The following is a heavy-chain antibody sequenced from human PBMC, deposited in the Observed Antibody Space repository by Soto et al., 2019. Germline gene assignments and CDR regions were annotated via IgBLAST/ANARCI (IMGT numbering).Heavy chain of an antibody. V-gene: IGHV3-33*01. CDR1: GFTFSSYG. CDR2: IWYDGSNK. D-gene: IGHD2-15*01. J-gene: IGHJ6*01. CDR3: ASEYCSGGSCYYYGMDV. Sequence: QVQLVESGGGVVQPGRSLRLSCAASGFTFSSYGMHWVRQAPGKGLEWVAVIWYDGSNKYYADSVKGRFTISRDNSTARVYLKMHSLRAEDTALYYCASEYCSGGSCYYYGMDVWGQGTRVTVSS.